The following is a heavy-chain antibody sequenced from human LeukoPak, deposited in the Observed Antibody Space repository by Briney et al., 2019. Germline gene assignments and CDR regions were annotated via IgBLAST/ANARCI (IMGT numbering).Heavy chain of an antibody. CDR1: GFTFSSYA. V-gene: IGHV3-23*01. CDR2: ISGSGGST. CDR3: ASGYDFWSGYYMDAFDI. J-gene: IGHJ3*02. D-gene: IGHD3-3*01. Sequence: GGSLRLSCAASGFTFSSYAMSWVRQAPGKGLEWVSAISGSGGSTYYADSVKGRFTISRDNAKNSLYLQMNSLRAEDTAVYYCASGYDFWSGYYMDAFDIWGQGTMVTVSS.